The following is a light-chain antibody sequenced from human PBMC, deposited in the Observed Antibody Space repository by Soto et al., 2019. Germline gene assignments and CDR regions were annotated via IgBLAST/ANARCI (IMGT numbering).Light chain of an antibody. Sequence: QSALTQPRSVSGSPGQSVTTSCTGTSSDVGGYNYVSWYQQHPGKAPKLMIYDVSKRPSGVPDRFSGSKSGNTASLTISGLQAEDEADYYCSSYTISSTYVFGTGTKVTVL. CDR2: DVS. CDR3: SSYTISSTYV. V-gene: IGLV2-11*01. CDR1: SSDVGGYNY. J-gene: IGLJ1*01.